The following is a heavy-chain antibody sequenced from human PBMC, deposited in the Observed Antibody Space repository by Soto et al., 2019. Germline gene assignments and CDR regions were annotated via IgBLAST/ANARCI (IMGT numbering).Heavy chain of an antibody. CDR2: IIPIFGTA. V-gene: IGHV1-69*12. D-gene: IGHD6-25*01. Sequence: QVQLVQSGAEVKKPGSSVKVSCKASGGTFSSYAISWVRQAPGQGLEWMGGIIPIFGTANYAQKFQGRVTITADESTSTAYMALSSLRSEDTAVYYCARQGAALRDYYYGMDVWGQGTTVTVSS. J-gene: IGHJ6*02. CDR3: ARQGAALRDYYYGMDV. CDR1: GGTFSSYA.